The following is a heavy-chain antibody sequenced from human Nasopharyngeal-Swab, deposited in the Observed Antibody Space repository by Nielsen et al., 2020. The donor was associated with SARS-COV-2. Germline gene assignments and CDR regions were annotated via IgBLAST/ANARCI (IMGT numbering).Heavy chain of an antibody. CDR1: GYTFTYRY. Sequence: SVKVSCKASGYTFTYRYLHWVRQAPGQALEWMGWITPFNGNTNYAQKFQDRVTITRDRSMSTAYMELSSLRSEDTAMYYCASDSSSGPRYGKDVWGQGTTVTVSS. CDR3: ASDSSSGPRYGKDV. V-gene: IGHV1-45*02. J-gene: IGHJ6*02. D-gene: IGHD3-22*01. CDR2: ITPFNGNT.